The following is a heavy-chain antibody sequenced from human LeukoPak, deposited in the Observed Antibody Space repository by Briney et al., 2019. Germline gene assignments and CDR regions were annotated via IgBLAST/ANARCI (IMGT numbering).Heavy chain of an antibody. CDR2: IKQDGSEK. D-gene: IGHD3-10*01. J-gene: IGHJ4*02. CDR3: AWDYGSGSYSEDLDY. Sequence: GGAVRLSCAASGFTFSSYWMSWVRQAPGKGLEWVANIKQDGSEKYYVDSVKGRFTISRDNAKNSLYLQMNSLRAEDTAVYYCAWDYGSGSYSEDLDYWGQGTLVTVSS. V-gene: IGHV3-7*04. CDR1: GFTFSSYW.